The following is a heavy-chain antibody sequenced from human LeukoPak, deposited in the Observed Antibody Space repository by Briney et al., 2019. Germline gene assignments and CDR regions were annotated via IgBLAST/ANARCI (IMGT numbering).Heavy chain of an antibody. CDR3: ARDGTGTTHTPLFDY. J-gene: IGHJ4*02. CDR2: ISYDGSNK. CDR1: GFTFSSYA. D-gene: IGHD1-7*01. Sequence: GGSLRLSCAASGFTFSSYAMHWVRQAPGKGLEWVAVISYDGSNKYYADSVKGRFTISRDNSKNTLYLQMNSLRAEDTAVYYCARDGTGTTHTPLFDYWGQGTLVTVTS. V-gene: IGHV3-30-3*01.